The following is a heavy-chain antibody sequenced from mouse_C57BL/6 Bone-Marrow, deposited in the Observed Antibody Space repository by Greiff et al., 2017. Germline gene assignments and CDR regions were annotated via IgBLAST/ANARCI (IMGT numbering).Heavy chain of an antibody. D-gene: IGHD1-1*01. CDR2: GSPYYGGS. V-gene: IGHV1-36*01. J-gene: IGHJ4*01. CDR1: GFPFTDYY. Sequence: EVTLVASGPVLVKPGPSVKISCKASGFPFTDYYMLWVKQSHGKSLEWIGLGSPYYGGSSYNQKFKGKSTLTVDTSSSTAYMELNSLTSEDSAVCYCARVITTVGGAMDYWGQGTSVTVSS. CDR3: ARVITTVGGAMDY.